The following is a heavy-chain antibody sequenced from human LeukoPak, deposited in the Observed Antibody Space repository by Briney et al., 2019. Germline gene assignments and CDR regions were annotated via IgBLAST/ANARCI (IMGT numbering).Heavy chain of an antibody. CDR1: GYTFTSYA. Sequence: ASVKVACKASGYTFTSYAISWVRQAPGQGPEWMGWINMYNGNTNYAQKLQGRVTMTTDTSTSTAYMELRSLRSDDTAVYYCARVVGNYVWGSYRPEGCFDSWGQGTRVPVSS. V-gene: IGHV1-18*01. J-gene: IGHJ4*02. CDR2: INMYNGNT. CDR3: ARVVGNYVWGSYRPEGCFDS. D-gene: IGHD3-16*02.